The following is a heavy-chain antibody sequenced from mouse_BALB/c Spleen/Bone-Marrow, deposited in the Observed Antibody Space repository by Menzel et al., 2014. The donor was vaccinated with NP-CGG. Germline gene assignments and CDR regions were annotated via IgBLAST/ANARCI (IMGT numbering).Heavy chain of an antibody. J-gene: IGHJ2*01. Sequence: EVKLVEPGGGLVQPGGSLKLSCAASGFDFSRYLMSWVRQAPGKGLEWIGEINPDSSTINYTPSLKDKFIISRDNAKNTLYLQMRKVRSEDTALYYCARQGYYGYSDYWGQGTTLTVSS. D-gene: IGHD1-2*01. CDR2: INPDSSTI. V-gene: IGHV4-1*02. CDR1: GFDFSRYL. CDR3: ARQGYYGYSDY.